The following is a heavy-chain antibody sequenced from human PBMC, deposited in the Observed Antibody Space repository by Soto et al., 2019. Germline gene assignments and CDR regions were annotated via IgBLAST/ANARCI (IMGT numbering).Heavy chain of an antibody. Sequence: QVTLRESGPALVKPTETLTLTCSVSGFSLTNPRMGVTWIRQPPGKALEWLAHIFSDDDKSYNTSLKSRLSISQDTSTSQVVLTVANVDPVDKATYYCARIPPILYFGANGVFDVWGRGTMVAISS. J-gene: IGHJ3*01. CDR3: ARIPPILYFGANGVFDV. CDR2: IFSDDDK. CDR1: GFSLTNPRMG. V-gene: IGHV2-26*01. D-gene: IGHD3-10*01.